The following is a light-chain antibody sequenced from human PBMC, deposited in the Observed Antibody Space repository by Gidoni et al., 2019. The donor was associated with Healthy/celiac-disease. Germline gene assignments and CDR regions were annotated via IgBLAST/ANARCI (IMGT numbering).Light chain of an antibody. CDR2: AAS. V-gene: IGKV1-8*01. CDR3: QQYYSYPWT. J-gene: IGKJ1*01. Sequence: AIRMTQSPSSFSASIGDRVTITCRASQGISSYLAWYQQKPGKAPKLLIYAASTLQSGVPSRCSGSGSGTDFTLTISCLQSEDFATYYCQQYYSYPWTFGQGTKVEIK. CDR1: QGISSY.